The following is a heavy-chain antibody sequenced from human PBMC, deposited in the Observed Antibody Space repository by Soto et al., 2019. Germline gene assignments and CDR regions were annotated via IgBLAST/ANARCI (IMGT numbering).Heavy chain of an antibody. V-gene: IGHV1-69*13. CDR2: IIPIFGTA. Sequence: SVKVSCKASGGTFSSYAISWVRQAPGQGLEWMGGIIPIFGTANYAQKFQGRVTITADESTSTAYMELSSLRSEDTAVYYCAREMAAGRGYYYYYGMDVWGQGTTVTVSS. CDR1: GGTFSSYA. J-gene: IGHJ6*02. CDR3: AREMAAGRGYYYYYGMDV. D-gene: IGHD6-13*01.